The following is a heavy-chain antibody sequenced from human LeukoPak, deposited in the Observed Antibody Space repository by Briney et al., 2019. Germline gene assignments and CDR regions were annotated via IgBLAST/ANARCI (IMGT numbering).Heavy chain of an antibody. Sequence: SETLSLTCTVSGGSLSSYYWSWIRQPPGKGPGWIGYIYYSGSTNYNPSLKSRVTISVDTSKNQFSLKLSSVTAADTAVYYCASSXYSSSIFPFDYWGQGTLVX. D-gene: IGHD6-19*01. J-gene: IGHJ4*02. CDR2: IYYSGST. CDR3: ASSXYSSSIFPFDY. V-gene: IGHV4-59*08. CDR1: GGSLSSYY.